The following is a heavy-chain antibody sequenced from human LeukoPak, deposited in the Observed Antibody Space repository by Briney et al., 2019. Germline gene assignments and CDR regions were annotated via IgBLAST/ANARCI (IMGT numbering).Heavy chain of an antibody. CDR2: IYYGGST. D-gene: IGHD3-10*01. J-gene: IGHJ5*02. CDR3: AREGWFGELYWFDP. Sequence: SETLSLTCTVSGGSISSGDYYWSWIRQPPGKGLEWIGYIYYGGSTYYNPSLKGRVTISVDTSKNQFSLKLGSVTAADTAVYYCAREGWFGELYWFDPWGQGTLVTVSS. CDR1: GGSISSGDYY. V-gene: IGHV4-30-4*01.